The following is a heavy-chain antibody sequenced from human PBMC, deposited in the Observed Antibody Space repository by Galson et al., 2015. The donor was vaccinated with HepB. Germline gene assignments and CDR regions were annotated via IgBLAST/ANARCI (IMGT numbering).Heavy chain of an antibody. J-gene: IGHJ5*02. CDR3: ARHQQLAAAGGGDWFDP. CDR2: IDPSDSYT. CDR1: GYSFTSYW. V-gene: IGHV5-10-1*01. Sequence: QSGAEVKKPGESLRISCKGSGYSFTSYWISWVRQMPGKGLEWMGRIDPSDSYTNYSPSFQGHVTISADKSISTAYLQWSSLKASDTAMYYCARHQQLAAAGGGDWFDPWGQGTLVTVSS. D-gene: IGHD6-13*01.